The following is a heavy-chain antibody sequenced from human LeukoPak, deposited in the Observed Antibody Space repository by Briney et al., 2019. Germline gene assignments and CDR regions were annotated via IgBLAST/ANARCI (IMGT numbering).Heavy chain of an antibody. CDR1: GFTFSSYW. D-gene: IGHD5-18*01. V-gene: IGHV3-74*01. CDR3: AKDWALASWIQLWLQGAYYYGMDV. J-gene: IGHJ6*02. CDR2: MDPDGRTI. Sequence: GGSLRLSCAASGFTFSSYWMHWVRQAPGKGLEWVSRMDPDGRTIDYADSVKGRFTISRDNAKDTLYLQMNSLRAEDTAVYYCAKDWALASWIQLWLQGAYYYGMDVWGQGTTVTVSS.